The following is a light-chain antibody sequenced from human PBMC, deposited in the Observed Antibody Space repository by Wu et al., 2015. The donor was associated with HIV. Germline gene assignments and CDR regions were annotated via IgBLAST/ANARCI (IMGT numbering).Light chain of an antibody. Sequence: EIVMTQSPATLSVSPGARATLSCRASQSIRNNLAWYQLKPGQPPRLLIYTASTRATGIPARFSGSGSGAEFTLTISSLQSEDLAVYYCQQYNKWPRSFGQGTKMEVK. J-gene: IGKJ1*01. CDR2: TAS. V-gene: IGKV3-15*01. CDR1: QSIRNN. CDR3: QQYNKWPRS.